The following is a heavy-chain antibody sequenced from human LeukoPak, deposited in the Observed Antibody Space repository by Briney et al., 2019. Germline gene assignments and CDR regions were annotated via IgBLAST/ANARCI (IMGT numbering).Heavy chain of an antibody. CDR1: GFTVSSYW. J-gene: IGHJ4*02. D-gene: IGHD2-15*01. V-gene: IGHV3-74*01. CDR3: ARAVGGLLDY. CDR2: VSSDGATT. Sequence: GGSLRLSCAASGFTVSSYWMHWVRQAPGKGLVWVSLVSSDGATTTYADSVKGRFTISRDNVKSTVYLQMSSLRAEDTAVYYCARAVGGLLDYWGQGTLVTVSS.